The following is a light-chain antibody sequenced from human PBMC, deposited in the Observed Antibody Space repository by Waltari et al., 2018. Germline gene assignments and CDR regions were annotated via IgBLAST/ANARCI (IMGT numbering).Light chain of an antibody. CDR1: QYVSSN. CDR2: GTS. Sequence: EIVMTQSPATLSVSPGERATLSCRASQYVSSNLAWYQQKPGQAPRLLIYGTSTRATGIPVRFSGSGSGTEFTLTISSLQSEDFAVYYCQQYNNWITFGQGTRLEIK. J-gene: IGKJ5*01. V-gene: IGKV3-15*01. CDR3: QQYNNWIT.